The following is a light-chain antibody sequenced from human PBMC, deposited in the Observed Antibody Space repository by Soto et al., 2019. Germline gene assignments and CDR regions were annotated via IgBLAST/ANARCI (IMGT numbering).Light chain of an antibody. J-gene: IGLJ1*01. CDR2: EVS. CDR3: SSFAGISTV. CDR1: SSDVGAYNF. Sequence: QSVLTQPPSASGSPGQSVTISCTGTSSDVGAYNFVSWYQQHPGKAPKLMIYEVSNRPSGVPDRFSGSKSGNTASLTVSGLQAEDEADYYCSSFAGISTVFGTGTKLTVL. V-gene: IGLV2-8*01.